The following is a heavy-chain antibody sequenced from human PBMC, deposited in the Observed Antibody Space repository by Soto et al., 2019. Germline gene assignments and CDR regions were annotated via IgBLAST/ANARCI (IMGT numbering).Heavy chain of an antibody. CDR1: GGSISSYY. CDR3: ARGRGDTAMAWYY. D-gene: IGHD5-18*01. J-gene: IGHJ4*02. V-gene: IGHV4-59*01. Sequence: SETLSLTCTVSGGSISSYYWSWIRQSPGKGLEWIGYISYSGSTKYNPSLKSRVTISVDTSKNQFSLKLSSVTAADTAVYYCARGRGDTAMAWYYWGQGTLVT. CDR2: ISYSGST.